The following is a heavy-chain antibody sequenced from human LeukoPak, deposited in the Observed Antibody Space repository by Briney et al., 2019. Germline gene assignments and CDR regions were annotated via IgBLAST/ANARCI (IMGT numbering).Heavy chain of an antibody. Sequence: GGSLRLSCVGSEFSFPNYAMSWVRQAPGRGLEWVSSISGSGGGTYYADSVKGRFTISRDNSKNTLYLQMNSLRAEDTAVYYCAKDRDIVVVPAAIHPLDYWGQGTLVTVSS. CDR1: EFSFPNYA. CDR3: AKDRDIVVVPAAIHPLDY. J-gene: IGHJ4*02. D-gene: IGHD2-2*01. CDR2: ISGSGGGT. V-gene: IGHV3-23*01.